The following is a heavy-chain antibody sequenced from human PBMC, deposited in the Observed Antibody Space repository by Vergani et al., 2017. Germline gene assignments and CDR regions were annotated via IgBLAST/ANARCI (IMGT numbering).Heavy chain of an antibody. J-gene: IGHJ6*02. CDR2: ISWNSGST. CDR3: ARMIATQSHYYYYYGMDV. V-gene: IGHV3-9*01. CDR1: GFTFDDYA. D-gene: IGHD3-22*01. Sequence: EVQLVESGGGLVQPGRSLRLSCAASGFTFDDYAMHWVRQAPGKGLEWVSGISWNSGSTGYADSVKGRFTISRDNSKNTLYLQMNSLRAEETAVYYCARMIATQSHYYYYYGMDVWGQGTTVTVSS.